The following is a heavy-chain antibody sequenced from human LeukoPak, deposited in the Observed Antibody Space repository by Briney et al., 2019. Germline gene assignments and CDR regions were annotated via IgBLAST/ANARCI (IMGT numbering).Heavy chain of an antibody. CDR3: VREEVPHGFEI. CDR2: IYYSGST. Sequence: PSETLSLTCTVSGGSISTYYWSWIRQPPGRGLEYIGYIYYSGSTNYNPSLKSRVTMSLDTSKNQFSPKLSSVTAADTAVYYFVREEVPHGFEIWGHGTMVTVSS. CDR1: GGSISTYY. V-gene: IGHV4-59*01. J-gene: IGHJ3*02.